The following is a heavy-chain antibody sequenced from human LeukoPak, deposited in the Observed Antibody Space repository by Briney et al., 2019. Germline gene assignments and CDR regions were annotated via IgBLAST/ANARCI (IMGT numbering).Heavy chain of an antibody. Sequence: ASVKVSCKASGYTFTDYYMYWVRQAPGQGPECMGVIHPSGGSTTSAQKFQGRVTLTKDTATSTIYIELSSLRSDDTAVYYCARRDYGQYFDYWGQGTLVTVSS. V-gene: IGHV1-46*01. J-gene: IGHJ4*02. D-gene: IGHD4/OR15-4a*01. CDR3: ARRDYGQYFDY. CDR1: GYTFTDYY. CDR2: IHPSGGST.